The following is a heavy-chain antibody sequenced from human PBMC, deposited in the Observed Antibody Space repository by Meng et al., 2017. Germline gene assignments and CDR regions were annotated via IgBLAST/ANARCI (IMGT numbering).Heavy chain of an antibody. CDR3: GRGYSTSWYYFDY. V-gene: IGHV1-18*01. CDR2: ISGYNGNT. J-gene: IGHJ4*02. D-gene: IGHD6-19*01. CDR1: GYTFTNYG. Sequence: ASVKVSCKASGYTFTNYGISWVRQAPGQGLEWMGWISGYNGNTKYVQKFQGRVTMTTDTSTRTAYMELRSLRSDDTAVYYCGRGYSTSWYYFDYWGQGTRVTGAS.